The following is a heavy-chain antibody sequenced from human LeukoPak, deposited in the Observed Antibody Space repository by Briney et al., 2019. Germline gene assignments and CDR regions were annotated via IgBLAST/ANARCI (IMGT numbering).Heavy chain of an antibody. D-gene: IGHD3-22*01. CDR1: GGSISSSGYY. CDR2: IYYSGST. CDR3: ARNLPPYYDSSGYTLGHDAFDI. Sequence: SETLSLTCTVSGGSISSSGYYWSWIRQHPGKGLEWIGYIYYSGSTYYNPSLKSRVTISVDTSKNQFSLKLSSVTAADTAVYYCARNLPPYYDSSGYTLGHDAFDIWGQGTMVTVSS. J-gene: IGHJ3*02. V-gene: IGHV4-31*03.